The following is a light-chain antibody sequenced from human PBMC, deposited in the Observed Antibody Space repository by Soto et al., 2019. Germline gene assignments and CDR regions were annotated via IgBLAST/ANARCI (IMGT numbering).Light chain of an antibody. Sequence: EVVLTQSPGTLSLSPGERATLSCRASQSVSSNYLAWCQQKPGQAPRLLIYGAASRSTGITDRFSGSGSGTNFTLTISRLEPEDFAVYYCQQYGSSPWTFGQGTKVEIK. V-gene: IGKV3-20*01. J-gene: IGKJ1*01. CDR3: QQYGSSPWT. CDR2: GAA. CDR1: QSVSSNY.